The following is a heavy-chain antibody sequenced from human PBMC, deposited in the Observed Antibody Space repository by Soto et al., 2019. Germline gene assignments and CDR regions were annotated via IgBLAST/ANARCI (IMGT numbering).Heavy chain of an antibody. CDR3: ARERYSNGSYFFND. Sequence: GGSLRLSCAASGFTFSSYWMHWVRQGPGKGLVWVSRINSDGSTTSYADSVKGRFTISRDNAKNTLYLQMNSLRAEDTAVYYCARERYSNGSYFFNDWGQGTLVTVSS. CDR1: GFTFSSYW. D-gene: IGHD6-19*01. V-gene: IGHV3-74*01. CDR2: INSDGSTT. J-gene: IGHJ4*02.